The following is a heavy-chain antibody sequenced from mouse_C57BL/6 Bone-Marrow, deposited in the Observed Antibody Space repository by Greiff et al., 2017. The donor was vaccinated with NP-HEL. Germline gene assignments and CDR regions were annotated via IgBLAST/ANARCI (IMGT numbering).Heavy chain of an antibody. CDR3: ARPYGNGAWLAY. J-gene: IGHJ3*01. D-gene: IGHD2-1*01. Sequence: QVQLQQPGAELVMPGASVKLSCKASGYTFTSYCMHWVKQSPGQGLEWIGEINPSDSDTNYNQKFKGKSTLTVDKSSSTAYMQLSSLTSEDSAVYYCARPYGNGAWLAYWGQGTLVTVSA. CDR2: INPSDSDT. CDR1: GYTFTSYC. V-gene: IGHV1-69*01.